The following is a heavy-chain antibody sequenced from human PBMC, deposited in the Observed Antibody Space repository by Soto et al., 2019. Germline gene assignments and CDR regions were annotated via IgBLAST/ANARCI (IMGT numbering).Heavy chain of an antibody. CDR1: GFTFSSYG. J-gene: IGHJ6*02. D-gene: IGHD3-3*01. CDR2: ISYDGSNK. V-gene: IGHV3-30*18. Sequence: PGGSLRLSCAASGFTFSSYGMHWVRQAPGKGLEWVAVISYDGSNKYYADSVKGRFTISRDNSKNTLYLQMNSLRAEDTAVYYCAKALRYYDFWSGYYPYEYYYYYYGMDVWGQGTTVTVSS. CDR3: AKALRYYDFWSGYYPYEYYYYYYGMDV.